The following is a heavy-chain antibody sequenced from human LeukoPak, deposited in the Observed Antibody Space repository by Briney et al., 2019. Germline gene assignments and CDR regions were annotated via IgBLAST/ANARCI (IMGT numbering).Heavy chain of an antibody. J-gene: IGHJ4*02. CDR2: ISRDGGGT. D-gene: IGHD5-18*01. V-gene: IGHV3-23*01. Sequence: HPGGSLRLSCAASGFTFSSYAMSWFRRAPGKGLEWVSSISRDGGGTYYADSVKGRFTISRDNSKNTLYLQMSSLRAEDTAVYYCAKREENSYGFHYLGQGTLVTVSS. CDR1: GFTFSSYA. CDR3: AKREENSYGFHY.